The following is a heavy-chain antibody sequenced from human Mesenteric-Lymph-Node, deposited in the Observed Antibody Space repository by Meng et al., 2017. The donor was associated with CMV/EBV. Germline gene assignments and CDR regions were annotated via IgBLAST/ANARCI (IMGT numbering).Heavy chain of an antibody. D-gene: IGHD3-16*02. CDR3: ARDRYTTTWYYYGLDV. CDR1: GDSISSYY. J-gene: IGHJ6*02. V-gene: IGHV4-59*01. CDR2: IYHTGDT. Sequence: SETLSLTCTVSGDSISSYYWSWIRQPPGKGLEWIGYIYHTGDTNFSPSLKSRVTMSLDTSKSQVSLNLTSVTAADTAVYYCARDRYTTTWYYYGLDVWGQGTTVTVSS.